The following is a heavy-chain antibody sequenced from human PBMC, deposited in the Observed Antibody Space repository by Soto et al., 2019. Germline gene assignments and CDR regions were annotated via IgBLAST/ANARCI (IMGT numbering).Heavy chain of an antibody. V-gene: IGHV3-15*01. CDR3: TTDRGYCTNGVCYNFHYYYYMDV. Sequence: GGSLRLSCAASGFTFSNAWMSWVRQAPGKGLEWVGRIKSKTDGGTTDYAAPVKGRFTISRDDSKNTLYLQMNSLKTEDTAVYYCTTDRGYCTNGVCYNFHYYYYMDVWGKGTTVTVSS. J-gene: IGHJ6*03. CDR2: IKSKTDGGTT. CDR1: GFTFSNAW. D-gene: IGHD2-8*01.